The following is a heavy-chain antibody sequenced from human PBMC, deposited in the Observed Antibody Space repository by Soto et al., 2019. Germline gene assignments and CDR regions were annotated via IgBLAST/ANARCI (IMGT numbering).Heavy chain of an antibody. J-gene: IGHJ3*02. V-gene: IGHV4-30-4*01. Sequence: QEQLQESGPGLVKPSQTLSLTCTVSGGSMNSHDYYWSWIRQPPGKGLEWIGYIHNSGSTYYNPSRKSRLTISSDTSTNQFSLRLTSVTAADEALYYCARGEVRGPFDIWGQGTMVTVSS. CDR1: GGSMNSHDYY. CDR2: IHNSGST. CDR3: ARGEVRGPFDI. D-gene: IGHD3-10*01.